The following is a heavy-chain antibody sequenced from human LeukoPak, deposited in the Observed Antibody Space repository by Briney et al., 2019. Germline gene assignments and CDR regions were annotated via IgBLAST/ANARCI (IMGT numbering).Heavy chain of an antibody. V-gene: IGHV1-8*03. D-gene: IGHD7-27*01. CDR3: ARGPRLGSTWWFDP. J-gene: IGHJ5*02. CDR1: GYTFTSYD. Sequence: GASVKVSCKASGYTFTSYDINWVRQATGQGLEWMGWMNPNSGNTGYAQKFQGRVTITRNTSISTAYMELSSLRSEDTAVYYCARGPRLGSTWWFDPWGQGTLVTVSS. CDR2: MNPNSGNT.